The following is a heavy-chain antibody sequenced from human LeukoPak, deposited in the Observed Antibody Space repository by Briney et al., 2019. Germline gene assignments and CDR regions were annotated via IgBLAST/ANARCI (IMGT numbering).Heavy chain of an antibody. V-gene: IGHV3-64D*09. CDR1: EFTFSSYA. D-gene: IGHD1-14*01. CDR3: VKDRTGGRVAFDI. Sequence: GGSLRLSSSDSEFTFSSYAMHWVRQAPGKGLEYVSGISSNGRRTYYADSVKGRFTISRDNSQNTLYLQMSSLRAEDTAVYYCVKDRTGGRVAFDIWGQGTMVTVSS. J-gene: IGHJ3*02. CDR2: ISSNGRRT.